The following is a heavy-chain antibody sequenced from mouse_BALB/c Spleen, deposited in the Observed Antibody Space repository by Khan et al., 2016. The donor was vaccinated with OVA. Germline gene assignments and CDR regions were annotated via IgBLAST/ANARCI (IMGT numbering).Heavy chain of an antibody. Sequence: VQLQESGTELVRPGASVKLSCKTSGYTFTSYWIHWVKQRSGQGLEWIARIYPGTGSTYYNETFKGKATLTADKSSSTAYMQLSSLKAEDSAVYYCAREKYGNYWGAMDYWGQGTSVTVSS. D-gene: IGHD2-10*02. J-gene: IGHJ4*01. CDR1: GYTFTSYW. CDR3: AREKYGNYWGAMDY. V-gene: IGHV1S132*01. CDR2: IYPGTGST.